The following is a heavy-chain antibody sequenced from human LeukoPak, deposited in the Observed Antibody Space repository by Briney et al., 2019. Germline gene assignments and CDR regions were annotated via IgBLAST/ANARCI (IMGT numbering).Heavy chain of an antibody. CDR3: ARSDWDY. Sequence: GGSLRLSCAASGFSFSTYSMNWVRQAPVKGLEWISYISGSSTSIHYADSVKGRFTISRDSGKNSLYLQMNSLRAEDTAVYYCARSDWDYWGQGTLVTAFS. J-gene: IGHJ4*02. CDR1: GFSFSTYS. V-gene: IGHV3-48*01. CDR2: ISGSSTSI. D-gene: IGHD2-21*01.